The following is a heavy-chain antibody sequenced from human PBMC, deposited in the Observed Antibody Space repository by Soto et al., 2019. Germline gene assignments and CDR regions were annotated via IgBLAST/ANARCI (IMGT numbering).Heavy chain of an antibody. Sequence: PTETLSLTCTVSGNSISSYYWSWIRQPPGKGLKWIGYIHYSGSTNYNPSLKSLVTISVDTSKNQFSLRLTSVTAADTAVYYCAKQGGKYGIRSFDPWGQGTLVTVSS. D-gene: IGHD1-1*01. V-gene: IGHV4-59*08. CDR1: GNSISSYY. CDR2: IHYSGST. J-gene: IGHJ5*02. CDR3: AKQGGKYGIRSFDP.